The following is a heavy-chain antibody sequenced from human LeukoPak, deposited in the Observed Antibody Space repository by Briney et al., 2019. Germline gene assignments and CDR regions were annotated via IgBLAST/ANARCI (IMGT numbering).Heavy chain of an antibody. CDR3: ARGRRSSDWTCSD. J-gene: IGHJ4*02. Sequence: GGSLRLSCAASGFTFSSDSMNWVRQAPGKGLEWVSSISSSSSYIYYADSVKGRFTISRDNAKNSLYLQTNSLRAEDTAVYYCARGRRSSDWTCSDWGQGTLVTVSS. D-gene: IGHD6-19*01. CDR1: GFTFSSDS. V-gene: IGHV3-21*01. CDR2: ISSSSSYI.